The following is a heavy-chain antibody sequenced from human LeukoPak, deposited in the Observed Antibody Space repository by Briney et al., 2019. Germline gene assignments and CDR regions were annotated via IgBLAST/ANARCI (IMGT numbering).Heavy chain of an antibody. Sequence: YPGGSLRLSCAASGFSFSTYGMSWVRQAPGKGLDWVSAISGSGGRTSYADSVAGRFTVSRDNSRNALYLQMNNLRAEDTALYYCAKDRYYDNSGNHFEREKWGQGTLVTVSS. CDR1: GFSFSTYG. V-gene: IGHV3-23*01. CDR3: AKDRYYDNSGNHFEREK. D-gene: IGHD3-22*01. J-gene: IGHJ4*02. CDR2: ISGSGGRT.